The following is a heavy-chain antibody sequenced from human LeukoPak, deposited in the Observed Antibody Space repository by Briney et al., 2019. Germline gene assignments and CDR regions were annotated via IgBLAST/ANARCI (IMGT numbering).Heavy chain of an antibody. Sequence: PGESLKISCKGSGYSFTSYWIVWVRQMPGKGLEWMGIIYPGDSNTRYSPSFQGQVTISADRSISTAYLQWSSLKASDTAIYYCARQPLIRDCGGDCEFDYWGQGTLVSVSS. V-gene: IGHV5-51*01. CDR3: ARQPLIRDCGGDCEFDY. D-gene: IGHD2-21*02. CDR1: GYSFTSYW. CDR2: IYPGDSNT. J-gene: IGHJ4*02.